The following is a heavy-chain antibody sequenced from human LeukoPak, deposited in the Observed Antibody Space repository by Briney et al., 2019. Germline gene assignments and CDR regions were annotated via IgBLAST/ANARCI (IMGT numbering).Heavy chain of an antibody. J-gene: IGHJ4*02. V-gene: IGHV3-23*01. CDR3: ATHDSSGFYYYFHY. CDR2: ISVSGGST. CDR1: GFTFSSYA. Sequence: GGSLRLSCAASGFTFSSYAMSWVRQAPGKGLEWVSSISVSGGSTYYADSVKGRFTISRDNSKNTLYLQMNSLRAEDTAVYYCATHDSSGFYYYFHYWGQGTLVTVSS. D-gene: IGHD3-22*01.